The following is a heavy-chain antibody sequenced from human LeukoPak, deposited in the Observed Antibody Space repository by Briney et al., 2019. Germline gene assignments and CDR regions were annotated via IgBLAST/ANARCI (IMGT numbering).Heavy chain of an antibody. CDR1: GFTVSSNY. CDR2: TYSGGDT. V-gene: IGHV3-53*01. D-gene: IGHD5-12*01. J-gene: IGHJ4*02. CDR3: ARASEYSGYDPFDY. Sequence: GGSLRLSCAASGFTVSSNYMSWVRQAPGKGLEWVSVTYSGGDTYYADSVKGRFTISRDNSKNTLYLQMNTLRAEDTAVYYCARASEYSGYDPFDYWGQGTLVTVSS.